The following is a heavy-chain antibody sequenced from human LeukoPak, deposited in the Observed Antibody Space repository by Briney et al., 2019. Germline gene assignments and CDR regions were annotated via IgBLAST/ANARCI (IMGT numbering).Heavy chain of an antibody. V-gene: IGHV4-39*01. Sequence: SETLSLTCTVSGGSISSSSYYWGWIRKPAGKGLELIGSIYYSGSTYYNPSLKSRVTISVDTSKNQFSLKLSSVTAADTAVYYCARVRRCFDYWGQGTLVTVSS. D-gene: IGHD3-10*01. J-gene: IGHJ4*02. CDR2: IYYSGST. CDR1: GGSISSSSYY. CDR3: ARVRRCFDY.